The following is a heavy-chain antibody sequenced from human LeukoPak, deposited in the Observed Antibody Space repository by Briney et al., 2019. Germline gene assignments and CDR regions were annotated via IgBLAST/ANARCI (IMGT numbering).Heavy chain of an antibody. J-gene: IGHJ4*02. CDR3: VRGPHIAATSY. Sequence: GGSLRLSCVASGFSFNNYRMTWVRQAPGKGLEWVANIKQDGSEKQYVDSVKGRFAISRDNAKKSLYLQINTLGAEDTAVYYCVRGPHIAATSYWGQGTLVTVSS. D-gene: IGHD6-25*01. CDR2: IKQDGSEK. CDR1: GFSFNNYR. V-gene: IGHV3-7*03.